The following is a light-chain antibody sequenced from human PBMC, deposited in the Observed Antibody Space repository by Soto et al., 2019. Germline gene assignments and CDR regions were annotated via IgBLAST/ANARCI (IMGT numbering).Light chain of an antibody. CDR2: LEGSGNS. V-gene: IGLV4-60*03. Sequence: QPVLTQSSSASASLGSSVKLTCTLSSGHSSYIIAWHQQQPGKAPRYLMKLEGSGNSNKGSGVPDRFSGSSSGADRYLSISTLQSEDEADYYCETWDSNTRVFGGGTKLTVL. J-gene: IGLJ3*02. CDR1: SGHSSYI. CDR3: ETWDSNTRV.